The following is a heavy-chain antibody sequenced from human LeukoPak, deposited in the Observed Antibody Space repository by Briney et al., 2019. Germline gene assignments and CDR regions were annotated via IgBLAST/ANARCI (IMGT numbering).Heavy chain of an antibody. J-gene: IGHJ4*02. Sequence: SEPLSLTCTVSGGSISSSSYYWGWIRQPPGKGLEWIGSIYYSGSTYYNPSLKSRVTISVDTSKTQFSLKLSSVTAADTAVYYCARHSYGGNFLNHYFDYWGQGTLVTVSS. D-gene: IGHD4-23*01. CDR1: GGSISSSSYY. CDR2: IYYSGST. CDR3: ARHSYGGNFLNHYFDY. V-gene: IGHV4-39*01.